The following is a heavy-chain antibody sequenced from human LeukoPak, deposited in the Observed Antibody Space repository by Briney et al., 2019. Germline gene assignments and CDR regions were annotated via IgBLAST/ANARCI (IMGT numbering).Heavy chain of an antibody. J-gene: IGHJ4*02. CDR2: ISGNGGST. CDR1: GFTFDDYA. V-gene: IGHV3-43*02. CDR3: AKSGGYSYGYDFDY. D-gene: IGHD5-18*01. Sequence: GGSLRLSCAASGFTFDDYAMHWVRQAPGKGLEWVSLISGNGGSTYYADSVKGRFTISRDNSKNSLYLQMNSLRTEDTALHYCAKSGGYSYGYDFDYWGQGTLVTVSS.